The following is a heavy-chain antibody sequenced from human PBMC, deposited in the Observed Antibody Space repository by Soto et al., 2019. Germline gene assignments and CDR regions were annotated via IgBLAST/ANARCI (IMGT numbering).Heavy chain of an antibody. CDR3: ARGGCSGGSCYGNYYYYGMDV. V-gene: IGHV5-10-1*01. J-gene: IGHJ6*02. CDR2: IDPSDSYT. D-gene: IGHD2-15*01. CDR1: GYSFTSYW. Sequence: PGESLKISCKGSGYSFTSYWISWVRQMPGKGLEWMGRIDPSDSYTNYSPSFQGHATISADKSISTAYLQWSSLKASDTAMYYCARGGCSGGSCYGNYYYYGMDVWGQGTTVTVS.